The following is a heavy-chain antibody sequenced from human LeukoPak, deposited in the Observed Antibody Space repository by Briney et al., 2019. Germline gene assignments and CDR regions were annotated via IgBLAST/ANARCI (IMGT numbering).Heavy chain of an antibody. Sequence: GGSLRLSCAACGFTFSSYGMNWVRQAPGKGLEWVSGISGSGGTTYYADSVKGRFTISRDNSKNTLYLQMNSLRVEDTALYYCATRVYCSGGACTGGYFDYWGQGTLVTVSS. J-gene: IGHJ4*02. CDR2: ISGSGGTT. D-gene: IGHD2-15*01. V-gene: IGHV3-23*01. CDR1: GFTFSSYG. CDR3: ATRVYCSGGACTGGYFDY.